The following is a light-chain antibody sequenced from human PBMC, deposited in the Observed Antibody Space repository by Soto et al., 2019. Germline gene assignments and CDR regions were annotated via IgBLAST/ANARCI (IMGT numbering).Light chain of an antibody. Sequence: EIVMTQSPGTLSVSPGERATRSCRASQSVSNNLAWYQQKPRQAPRLLIYGASPRATGIPARFSGSGSGTEFTLTISSLQSEDYAVYYCHQYNNWPPWTFGQGTKVDIK. J-gene: IGKJ1*01. CDR2: GAS. CDR1: QSVSNN. CDR3: HQYNNWPPWT. V-gene: IGKV3-15*01.